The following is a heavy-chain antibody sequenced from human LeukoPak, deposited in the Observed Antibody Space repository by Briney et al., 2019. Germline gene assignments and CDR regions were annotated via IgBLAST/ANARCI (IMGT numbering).Heavy chain of an antibody. V-gene: IGHV3-23*01. CDR1: GFTFSSYA. J-gene: IGHJ4*02. Sequence: GGSLRLSCAASGFTFSSYAMSWVRQAPGKGLEWVSAISGSGGSTYYADSVKGRFTISRDNSKSTLYLQMNSLRAEDTAVYYCAKVIVGATRAFDYWGQGTLVTVSS. CDR2: ISGSGGST. CDR3: AKVIVGATRAFDY. D-gene: IGHD1-26*01.